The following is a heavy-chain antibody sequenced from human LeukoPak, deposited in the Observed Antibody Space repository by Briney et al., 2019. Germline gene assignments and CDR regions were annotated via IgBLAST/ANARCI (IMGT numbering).Heavy chain of an antibody. Sequence: GGSLRLSCAASGFTFSSYSMNWVRQAPGKGLEWVSSISSSSYIYYADSVKGRFTISRDNAKNSLYLQMNSLRAEDTAVYYCARAHDSSGYYAADFDYWGQGTLVTVSS. J-gene: IGHJ4*02. D-gene: IGHD3-22*01. CDR3: ARAHDSSGYYAADFDY. V-gene: IGHV3-21*01. CDR2: ISSSSYI. CDR1: GFTFSSYS.